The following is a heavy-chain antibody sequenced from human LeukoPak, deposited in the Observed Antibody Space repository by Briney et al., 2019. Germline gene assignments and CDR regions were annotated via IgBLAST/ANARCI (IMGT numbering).Heavy chain of an antibody. D-gene: IGHD5-12*01. Sequence: SETLSLTCTVSGGSISSYYWSWIRPPPGNGLEGIGYMYYSGSPNYNPSLKSRVTISGDTPKSEFSLKLSSVTAADTAVYYCARGVGGYGPYDYWGRGTLVTVSS. J-gene: IGHJ4*02. CDR3: ARGVGGYGPYDY. CDR1: GGSISSYY. CDR2: MYYSGSP. V-gene: IGHV4-59*01.